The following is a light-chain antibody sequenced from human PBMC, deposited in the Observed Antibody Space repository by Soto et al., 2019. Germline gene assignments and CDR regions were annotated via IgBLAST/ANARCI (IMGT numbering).Light chain of an antibody. CDR2: KAS. CDR3: QQFNSYSPYT. V-gene: IGKV1-5*03. J-gene: IGKJ2*01. CDR1: ESISSW. Sequence: DIQMTQSPSTLSVSIGDRVTITCRASESISSWLAWYQQKPGKAPNLLIYKASSLESGVPSRFSGNGSGTEFTLTISSLQPDDFATYYCQQFNSYSPYTCGQGTKLQIK.